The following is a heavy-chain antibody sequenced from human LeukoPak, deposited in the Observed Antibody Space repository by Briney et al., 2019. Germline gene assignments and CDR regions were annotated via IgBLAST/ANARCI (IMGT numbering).Heavy chain of an antibody. CDR2: IYYSGST. J-gene: IGHJ5*02. CDR3: ARDLPRIAAAGISWFDP. Sequence: PSETLSLTCTVSGGSISSSSYYWGWIRQPPGKGLEWIGSIYYSGSTYYNPSLKSRATMSVDTSKNQFSLKLSSVTAADTAVYYCARDLPRIAAAGISWFDPWGQGTLVTVSS. V-gene: IGHV4-39*07. D-gene: IGHD6-13*01. CDR1: GGSISSSSYY.